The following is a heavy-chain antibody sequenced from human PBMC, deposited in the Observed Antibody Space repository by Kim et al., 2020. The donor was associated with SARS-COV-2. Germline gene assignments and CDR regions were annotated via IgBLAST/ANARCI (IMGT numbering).Heavy chain of an antibody. J-gene: IGHJ3*02. CDR1: GFTFSSYA. V-gene: IGHV3-30*04. Sequence: GGSLRLSCAASGFTFSSYAMHWVRQAPGKGLEWVAVISYDGSNKYYADSVKGRFTISRDNSKNTLYLQMNSLRAEDTAVYYCARVLGTLWFGAYMDIWGQGTMVTVSS. CDR3: ARVLGTLWFGAYMDI. CDR2: ISYDGSNK. D-gene: IGHD3-10*01.